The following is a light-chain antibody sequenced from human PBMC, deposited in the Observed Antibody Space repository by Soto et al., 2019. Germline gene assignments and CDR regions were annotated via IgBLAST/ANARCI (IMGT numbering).Light chain of an antibody. Sequence: DIQMTQSPSTLSGSVGDRVTITCRASQSISTFLNWYQQKPGKAPNLLIYDASSLQSGVPSRFSGSGSGTDFTLTISSLQPEDFATYYCQQGNSFPITCGQGTRLE. CDR3: QQGNSFPIT. CDR1: QSISTF. V-gene: IGKV1-39*01. J-gene: IGKJ5*01. CDR2: DAS.